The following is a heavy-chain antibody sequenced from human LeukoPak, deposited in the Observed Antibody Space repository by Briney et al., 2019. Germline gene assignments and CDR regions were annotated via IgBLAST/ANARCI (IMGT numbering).Heavy chain of an antibody. CDR2: ISWNSGSI. D-gene: IGHD2-2*01. V-gene: IGHV3-9*01. Sequence: PGGSLRLSCAASGFTFDGYAMHWVRQAPGQGLEWVSGISWNSGSIGYAVSVKGRFTISRDNATNSLYLQMNSLRAEDTALYYCAKDISPGDIVVVPAAPSFDYWGQGTLVTVSS. CDR1: GFTFDGYA. J-gene: IGHJ4*02. CDR3: AKDISPGDIVVVPAAPSFDY.